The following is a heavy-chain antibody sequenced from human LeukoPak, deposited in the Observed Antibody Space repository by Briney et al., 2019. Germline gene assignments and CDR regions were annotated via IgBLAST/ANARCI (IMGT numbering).Heavy chain of an antibody. J-gene: IGHJ3*02. CDR3: ARLESGHYYDSSGYYFDAFDI. Sequence: GRSLRLSCAASGFTFIDYCMHWVRQAPGKGLEWVSSISSSSSYIYDADSVKGRFTISRDNAKNSLYLQMNSLRVEDTAVYYSARLESGHYYDSSGYYFDAFDIWGQGTMVTVSS. CDR2: ISSSSSYI. CDR1: GFTFIDYC. D-gene: IGHD3-22*01. V-gene: IGHV3-21*01.